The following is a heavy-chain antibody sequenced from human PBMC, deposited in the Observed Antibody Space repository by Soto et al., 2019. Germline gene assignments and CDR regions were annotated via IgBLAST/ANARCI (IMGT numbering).Heavy chain of an antibody. D-gene: IGHD6-13*01. J-gene: IGHJ4*02. CDR1: GFTLSNFA. Sequence: GGSLRLSCAASGFTLSNFAMSWVRQPRGKGPYRVPAISASGGSTYSADSLKGRFTIARGNSKNTLYLLMSCLRAEDTAVHYFARGFSAGKGSPPGFWGQGSRGAVAS. V-gene: IGHV3-23*01. CDR2: ISASGGST. CDR3: ARGFSAGKGSPPGF.